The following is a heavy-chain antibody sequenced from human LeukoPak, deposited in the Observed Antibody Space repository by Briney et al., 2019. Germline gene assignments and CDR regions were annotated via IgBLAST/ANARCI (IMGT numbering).Heavy chain of an antibody. CDR2: ISYDGSNK. Sequence: GGSLRLSCVASGFTFSDYAMHWVRQAPGKGLEWVAVISYDGSNKYYADSVKGRFTISRDNSKNTLYLQMNSLRAEDTAVYYCAREGCSGGSCYSPTAEYFQHWGQGTLVTVSS. V-gene: IGHV3-30*14. CDR3: AREGCSGGSCYSPTAEYFQH. CDR1: GFTFSDYA. J-gene: IGHJ1*01. D-gene: IGHD2-15*01.